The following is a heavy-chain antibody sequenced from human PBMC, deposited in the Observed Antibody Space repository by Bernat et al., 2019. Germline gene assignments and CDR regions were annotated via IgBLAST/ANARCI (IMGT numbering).Heavy chain of an antibody. Sequence: QVQLQESGPGLVKPSETLSLTCTVSGGSISSYYWSWIRQPPGKGLEWIGHIYYSGSTNYNPSLKSRVTISVDTSKNQFSLKLSSVTAADTAVYYCARLRYSYGYYYYYYGMDVWGQGTTVTVSS. J-gene: IGHJ6*02. D-gene: IGHD5-18*01. CDR3: ARLRYSYGYYYYYYGMDV. CDR2: IYYSGST. CDR1: GGSISSYY. V-gene: IGHV4-59*01.